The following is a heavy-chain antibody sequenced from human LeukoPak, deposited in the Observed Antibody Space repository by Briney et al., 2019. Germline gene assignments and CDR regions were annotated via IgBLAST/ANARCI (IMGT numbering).Heavy chain of an antibody. CDR3: ARDPLSPVAGIYYYYGMDV. CDR2: ISYDGSNK. J-gene: IGHJ6*02. CDR1: GFTFSSYA. Sequence: GRSLRLSCAASGFTFSSYAMHWVRQAPGKGLEWVAVISYDGSNKYYADSVKGRFTISRDNSKNTLYLQMNSLRAEDTAVYYCARDPLSPVAGIYYYYGMDVWGQGTTVTVSS. V-gene: IGHV3-30-3*01. D-gene: IGHD6-19*01.